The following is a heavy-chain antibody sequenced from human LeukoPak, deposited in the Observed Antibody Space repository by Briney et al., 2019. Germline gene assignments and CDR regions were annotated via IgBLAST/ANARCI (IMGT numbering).Heavy chain of an antibody. CDR3: ARDPDYGSGIGGY. CDR2: ISYDGSNK. CDR1: GFTFSSYA. V-gene: IGHV3-30-3*01. J-gene: IGHJ4*02. D-gene: IGHD3-10*01. Sequence: HPGRSLRLSCAASGFTFSSYAMHWVRQAPGKGLEWVAVISYDGSNKYYADSVKGRFTISRDNSKNTLYLQMNSLRAEDTAVYYCARDPDYGSGIGGYWGQGTLVTVSS.